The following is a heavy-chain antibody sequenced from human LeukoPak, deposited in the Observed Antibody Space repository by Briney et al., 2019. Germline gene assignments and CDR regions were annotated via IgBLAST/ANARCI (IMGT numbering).Heavy chain of an antibody. V-gene: IGHV3-30-3*01. Sequence: GRSLRLSCAASGFTFSSYAMHWVRKAPGKGLEGVAVISYDGSNKYYADSVKGRFTISRDNSKNTLYLQMNSLRAEDTAVYYCARSVPDYTRFDYWGQGALVTVSS. CDR3: ARSVPDYTRFDY. D-gene: IGHD4-11*01. CDR1: GFTFSSYA. CDR2: ISYDGSNK. J-gene: IGHJ4*02.